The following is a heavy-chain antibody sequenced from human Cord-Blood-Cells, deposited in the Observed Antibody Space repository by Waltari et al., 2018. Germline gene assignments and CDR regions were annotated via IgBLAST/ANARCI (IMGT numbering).Heavy chain of an antibody. CDR1: GGSISSSSYY. D-gene: IGHD6-19*01. CDR3: ARHREGQWLKN. V-gene: IGHV4-39*01. Sequence: QLQLQESGPGLVKPSETLSLTCTVSGGSISSSSYYWGWIRQPPGKGLEWFGSINYSGSHSYNPSLKSRVSISVDTPKNQLSLKLSSVTAADTAVYYCARHREGQWLKNWGQGTLVTVSS. CDR2: INYSGSH. J-gene: IGHJ4*02.